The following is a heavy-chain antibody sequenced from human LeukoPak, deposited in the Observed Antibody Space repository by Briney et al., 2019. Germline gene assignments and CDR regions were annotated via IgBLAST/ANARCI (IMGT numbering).Heavy chain of an antibody. CDR3: ARDRDDVVVTAIFDY. D-gene: IGHD2-21*02. J-gene: IGHJ4*02. CDR1: GFTFSSYA. V-gene: IGHV3-30*04. Sequence: GGSLRLSCAASGFTFSSYAMHWVRQAPGKGLEWVAVISYDGSNKYYADSVKGRFTISRDNSKNTLYLQMNSLRAEDTAVYYCARDRDDVVVTAIFDYWGQGTLVTVSS. CDR2: ISYDGSNK.